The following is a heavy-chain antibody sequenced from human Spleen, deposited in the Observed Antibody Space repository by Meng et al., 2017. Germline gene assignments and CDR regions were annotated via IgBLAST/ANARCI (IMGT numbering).Heavy chain of an antibody. D-gene: IGHD4-23*01. CDR3: AKGLGYGGTLAFDH. CDR2: ISGSGGNT. Sequence: GESLKISCAASGFTFSSFAMSWVRQAPGKGLEWVSGISGSGGNTYYADSVKGRFTISRDNSKNTLYLQMNSLRAEDTAIYYCAKGLGYGGTLAFDHWGQEILVTVSS. CDR1: GFTFSSFA. J-gene: IGHJ4*02. V-gene: IGHV3-23*01.